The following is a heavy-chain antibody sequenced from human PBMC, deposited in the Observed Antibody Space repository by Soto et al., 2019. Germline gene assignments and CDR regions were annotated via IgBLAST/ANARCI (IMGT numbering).Heavy chain of an antibody. CDR1: GGSISSGGYY. J-gene: IGHJ5*02. CDR3: ARAAGAAFNWFDP. Sequence: SETLSLTCTVSGGSISSGGYYWSWIRQHPGKGLEWIGYIYYSGSTYYNPSLKSRVTISVDTSKNQFSLKLSSVTAADTAVYYCARAAGAAFNWFDPWGQGTLVTVS. CDR2: IYYSGST. V-gene: IGHV4-31*03. D-gene: IGHD2-15*01.